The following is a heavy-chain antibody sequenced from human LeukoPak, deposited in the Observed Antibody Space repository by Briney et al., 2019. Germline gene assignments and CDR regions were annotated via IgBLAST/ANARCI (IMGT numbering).Heavy chain of an antibody. Sequence: GESLKISCKDSGYSFITNWIGWVRQMPGKGLEWMAIINPGDSDTRYSPSFQGQVTISADKSISTVYLQWGSLKASDTAMYYCARQPGAGWFDPWGQGTLVTVSS. D-gene: IGHD3-10*01. V-gene: IGHV5-51*01. CDR2: INPGDSDT. CDR1: GYSFITNW. J-gene: IGHJ5*02. CDR3: ARQPGAGWFDP.